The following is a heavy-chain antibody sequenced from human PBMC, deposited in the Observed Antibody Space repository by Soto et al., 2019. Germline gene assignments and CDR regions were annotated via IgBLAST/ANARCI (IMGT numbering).Heavy chain of an antibody. Sequence: VQLVESGGGLVQPGRSLRVSCEASGFAFNDYVIHWVRQPPGKGLEWVSGISYNSGYVAYADSVKGRFTISRDNAKNSVYLQMNGLRVEDTALYYCTKDIRTLVTLPYGDGFDIWGQGTMVTVSS. CDR3: TKDIRTLVTLPYGDGFDI. CDR2: ISYNSGYV. V-gene: IGHV3-9*01. CDR1: GFAFNDYV. D-gene: IGHD2-21*02. J-gene: IGHJ3*02.